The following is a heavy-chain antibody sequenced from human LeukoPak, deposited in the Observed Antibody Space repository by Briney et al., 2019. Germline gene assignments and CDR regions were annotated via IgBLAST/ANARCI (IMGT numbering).Heavy chain of an antibody. D-gene: IGHD5-18*01. CDR3: AKAATGYSYGYYYYYYMDV. CDR1: GFTFSSYA. V-gene: IGHV3-23*01. J-gene: IGHJ6*03. Sequence: GGSLRLSCAAPGFTFSSYAMSWVRQAPGKGLEWVSAISGSGGSTYYADSVKGRFTISRDNSKNTLYLQMNSLRAEDTAVYYCAKAATGYSYGYYYYYYMDVWGKGTTVTVSS. CDR2: ISGSGGST.